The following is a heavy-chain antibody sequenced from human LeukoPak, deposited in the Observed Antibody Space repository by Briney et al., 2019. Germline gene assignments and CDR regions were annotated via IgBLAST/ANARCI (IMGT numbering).Heavy chain of an antibody. D-gene: IGHD2-2*02. CDR2: IRSKAYGGTT. CDR3: SYCSSTSCYTFDY. J-gene: IGHJ4*02. Sequence: HAGGSLRLSCTASGFTFGDYAMSWVREAPGKGLEWVGFIRSKAYGGTTEYAASVKGRFTISRDDSKSIAYLQMNSLKTEHTAVYYSSYCSSTSCYTFDYWGQGTLVTVSS. CDR1: GFTFGDYA. V-gene: IGHV3-49*04.